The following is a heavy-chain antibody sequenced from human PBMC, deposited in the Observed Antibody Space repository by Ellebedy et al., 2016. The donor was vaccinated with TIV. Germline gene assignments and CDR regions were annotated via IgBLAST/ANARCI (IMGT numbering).Heavy chain of an antibody. V-gene: IGHV3-23*01. Sequence: GESLKISXAASGFAFSNYWLSWVRQAPGRGLEWVSTISATGKTTYYADSVKGRFTISRDNPKNTLYLQMNSLRAEDTAVYYCAKVDRWWELLAAYWGQGTLVTVSS. CDR3: AKVDRWWELLAAY. CDR1: GFAFSNYW. D-gene: IGHD1-26*01. J-gene: IGHJ4*02. CDR2: ISATGKTT.